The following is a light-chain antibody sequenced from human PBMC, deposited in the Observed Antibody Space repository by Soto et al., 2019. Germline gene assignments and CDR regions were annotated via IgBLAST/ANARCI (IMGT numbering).Light chain of an antibody. CDR1: QRIGSY. CDR3: QHRYNLPQS. J-gene: IGKJ1*01. Sequence: EVVLTQSPATLSLSPGETATLSCRASQRIGSYLAWYQQRPGQAPRLLIYDAFNRATGIPARFRGSGSGTDFTLTISSLEPEDFAVYYCQHRYNLPQSFGQGTKVEIK. V-gene: IGKV3-11*01. CDR2: DAF.